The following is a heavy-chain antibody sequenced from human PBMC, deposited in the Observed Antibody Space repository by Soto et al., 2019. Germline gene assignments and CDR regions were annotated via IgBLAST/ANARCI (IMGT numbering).Heavy chain of an antibody. CDR2: LDNDGTNT. CDR3: ARDGGTYFDY. CDR1: GFTFSTYW. Sequence: GGSLRLSCAASGFTFSTYWMHWVRQAPGKGLVWVSRLDNDGTNTRYADSVKGRFTVSRDNGKNTVYLQMDSLRAEDTAVYYCARDGGTYFDYWGQGTLVTVS. D-gene: IGHD3-16*01. V-gene: IGHV3-74*01. J-gene: IGHJ4*02.